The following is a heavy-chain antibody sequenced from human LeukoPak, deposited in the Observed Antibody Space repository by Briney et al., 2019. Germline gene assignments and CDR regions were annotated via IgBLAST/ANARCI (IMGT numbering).Heavy chain of an antibody. CDR2: IYYSGST. Sequence: SETLSLTCTVSGGSISSGGYYWSWIRQHPGKGLEWIGYIYYSGSTYYNPSLKSRVTISVDTSKNQFSLKLSSVTAADTAVYYCARDSSSWGFDYWGRGTLVTVSS. J-gene: IGHJ4*02. V-gene: IGHV4-31*03. CDR1: GGSISSGGYY. CDR3: ARDSSSWGFDY. D-gene: IGHD6-13*01.